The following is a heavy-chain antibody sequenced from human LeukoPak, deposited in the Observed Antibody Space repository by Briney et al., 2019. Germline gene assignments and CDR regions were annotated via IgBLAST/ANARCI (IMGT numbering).Heavy chain of an antibody. Sequence: PSETLSLTCAVYGGSFSGYYWSWIRQPPGKGLEWIGEINHSGSTNYNPSLKSRVTISVDTSKNQFSLKLCSVTAADTAVYYCARRLCGGDCYSTFSYWGQGTLVTVSS. V-gene: IGHV4-34*01. CDR1: GGSFSGYY. CDR2: INHSGST. CDR3: ARRLCGGDCYSTFSY. D-gene: IGHD2-21*02. J-gene: IGHJ4*02.